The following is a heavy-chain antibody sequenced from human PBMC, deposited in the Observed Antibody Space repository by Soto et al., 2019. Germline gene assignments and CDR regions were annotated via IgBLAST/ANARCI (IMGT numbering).Heavy chain of an antibody. J-gene: IGHJ4*02. Sequence: QVQLVQSGAEVTKPGASVKVSCKASGYTFTSYGISWVRQAPGQGLEWMGWISAYNRNTYYAQKRQGRVTLTADTATSTAYMELRSLRADDTAVYYCARDPNSRYSWSYSDYGGQGTLVTVSS. CDR2: ISAYNRNT. D-gene: IGHD1-26*01. CDR1: GYTFTSYG. CDR3: ARDPNSRYSWSYSDY. V-gene: IGHV1-18*01.